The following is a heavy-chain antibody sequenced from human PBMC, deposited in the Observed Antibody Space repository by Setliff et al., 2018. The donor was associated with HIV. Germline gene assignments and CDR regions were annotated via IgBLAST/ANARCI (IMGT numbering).Heavy chain of an antibody. J-gene: IGHJ4*02. V-gene: IGHV3-53*01. Sequence: GALRLSCAASGFTVSNSYISWVRQAPGKGLEWVSVIYSGGSTYNADSVKGRFTISRDNSKNTLYLQMNSLRVEDTAVYYCARAQAYISTWYFDYWGQGTLVTVSS. CDR3: ARAQAYISTWYFDY. CDR1: GFTVSNSY. D-gene: IGHD6-13*01. CDR2: IYSGGST.